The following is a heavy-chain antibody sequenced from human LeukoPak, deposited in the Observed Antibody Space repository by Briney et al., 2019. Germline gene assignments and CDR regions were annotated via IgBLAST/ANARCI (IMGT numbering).Heavy chain of an antibody. D-gene: IGHD3-22*01. Sequence: GGSLRLSCAASGLSVRGNYMTWVRQAPGKGLEWVSFIYGDGTTYYADSVKGRFTISRDNSKNTLFLQMNSLRAEDTAVYYCAGYDTSGHYLNYWGQGTLVTVSS. CDR2: IYGDGTT. CDR1: GLSVRGNY. J-gene: IGHJ4*02. CDR3: AGYDTSGHYLNY. V-gene: IGHV3-53*01.